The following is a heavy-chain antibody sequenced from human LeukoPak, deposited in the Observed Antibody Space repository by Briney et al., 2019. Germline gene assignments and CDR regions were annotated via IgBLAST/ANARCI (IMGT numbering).Heavy chain of an antibody. D-gene: IGHD3-10*01. J-gene: IGHJ4*02. CDR3: ARLYYGSGSPRDY. CDR2: ISSSSSTI. Sequence: GGSLRLSCAASGFTFSSYSMNWVRQAPGKGLEWVSYISSSSSTIYYADSVKGRFTISRDNAKNSLYLQMNSLRAEDTAVYYCARLYYGSGSPRDYWGQGTLVTVSS. CDR1: GFTFSSYS. V-gene: IGHV3-48*04.